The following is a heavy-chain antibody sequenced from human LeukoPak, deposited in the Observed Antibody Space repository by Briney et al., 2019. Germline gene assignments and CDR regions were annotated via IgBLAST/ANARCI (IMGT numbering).Heavy chain of an antibody. V-gene: IGHV3-15*01. CDR3: TASFGELTYFDY. Sequence: GSLRLSCAASGFTFSNYWMNWVRQAPGKGLEWVGRIKSKTDGGTTDYAAPVKGRFTISRDDSKNTLYLQMNSLKTEDTAVYYCTASFGELTYFDYWGQGTLVTVSS. J-gene: IGHJ4*02. D-gene: IGHD3-10*01. CDR1: GFTFSNYW. CDR2: IKSKTDGGTT.